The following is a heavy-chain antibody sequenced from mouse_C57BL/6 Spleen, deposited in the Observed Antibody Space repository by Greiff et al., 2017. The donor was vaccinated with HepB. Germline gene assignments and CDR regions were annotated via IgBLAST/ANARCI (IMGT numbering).Heavy chain of an antibody. Sequence: EVKLVESGGGLVKPGGSLKLSCAASGFTFSSYAMSWVRQTPEKRLEWVATISDGGSYTYYPDNVKGRFTISRDNAKNNLYLQMRHLKSEDTAMYYCARDEDYYGSSPHWYFDVWGTGTTVTVSS. CDR3: ARDEDYYGSSPHWYFDV. CDR1: GFTFSSYA. J-gene: IGHJ1*03. D-gene: IGHD1-1*01. V-gene: IGHV5-4*01. CDR2: ISDGGSYT.